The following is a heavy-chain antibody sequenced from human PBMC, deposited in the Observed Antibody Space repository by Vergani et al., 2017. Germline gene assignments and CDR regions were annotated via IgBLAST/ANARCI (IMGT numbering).Heavy chain of an antibody. CDR3: ASSRPYCTSGSCPAI. CDR2: IHTGGST. CDR1: GESIRSGSHY. Sequence: QVKLQESGPGLLKPSQTLSLTCTVSGESIRSGSHYWSWLRRPAGQGPEWIGHIHTGGSTDLNPSFKSRVSKSVDTSKSQFYLKQNSVTVADTAVYYCASSRPYCTSGSCPAIWGQGTLVTVSS. D-gene: IGHD2-15*01. J-gene: IGHJ4*02. V-gene: IGHV4-61*02.